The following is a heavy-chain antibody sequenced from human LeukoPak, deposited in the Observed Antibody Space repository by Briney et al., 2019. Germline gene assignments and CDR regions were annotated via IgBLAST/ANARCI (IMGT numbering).Heavy chain of an antibody. CDR1: GGTFSSYA. CDR2: IIPIFGTA. D-gene: IGHD6-6*01. V-gene: IGHV1-69*01. J-gene: IGHJ6*02. CDR3: ARLDEYSSSSRYYGMDV. Sequence: ASVKVSCEASGGTFSSYAISWVRQAPGQGLEWMGGIIPIFGTANYAQKFQGRVTITADESTSTAYMELSSLRSEDTAVYYCARLDEYSSSSRYYGMDVWGQGTTVTVSS.